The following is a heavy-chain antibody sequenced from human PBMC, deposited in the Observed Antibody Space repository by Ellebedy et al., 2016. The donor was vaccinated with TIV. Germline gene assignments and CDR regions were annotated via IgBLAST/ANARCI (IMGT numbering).Heavy chain of an antibody. J-gene: IGHJ5*02. CDR3: ARGSVFNYAGMYNWFNP. CDR1: GGSISSYY. CDR2: IYYSGST. D-gene: IGHD4-11*01. Sequence: SETLSLXXTVSGGSISSYYWSWIRQPPGKGLEWIGYIYYSGSTNYNPSLKSRVTISVDTSKNQFSLKLSSVTAADTAVYYCARGSVFNYAGMYNWFNPWGQGTLVTVSS. V-gene: IGHV4-59*13.